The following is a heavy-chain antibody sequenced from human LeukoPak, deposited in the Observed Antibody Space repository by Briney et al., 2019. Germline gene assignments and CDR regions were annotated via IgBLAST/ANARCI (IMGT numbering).Heavy chain of an antibody. Sequence: ASVKVSCKASGYTFTSYDINWVRQATGQGLEWMGWVNPNSGNTGYAQKFQGRVTMTRNTSISTAYMELSSLRSEDTAVYYCARGLTRISSSPIGGSAWGQGTLVTVSS. V-gene: IGHV1-8*01. CDR3: ARGLTRISSSPIGGSA. CDR2: VNPNSGNT. J-gene: IGHJ5*02. D-gene: IGHD6-13*01. CDR1: GYTFTSYD.